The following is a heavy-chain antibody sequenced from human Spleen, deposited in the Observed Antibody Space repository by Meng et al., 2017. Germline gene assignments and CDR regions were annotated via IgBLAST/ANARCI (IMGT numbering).Heavy chain of an antibody. CDR2: ISSSGSTI. D-gene: IGHD5-18*01. Sequence: GGSLRLSCAASGFSFSDYWMHWVRQAPGKGLEWVSYISSSGSTIYYADSVKGRFTISRDNAKNSLYLQMSSLRAEDTAVYYCARDRGGIQLWLGSAFDIWGQGTMVTVSS. V-gene: IGHV3-11*04. CDR3: ARDRGGIQLWLGSAFDI. J-gene: IGHJ3*02. CDR1: GFSFSDYW.